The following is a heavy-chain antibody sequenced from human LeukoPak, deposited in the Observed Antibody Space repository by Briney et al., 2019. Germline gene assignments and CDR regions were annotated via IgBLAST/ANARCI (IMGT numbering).Heavy chain of an antibody. Sequence: GGSLRLSCATSGFSFGNYAMNWVRQAPGKGLEWVSYISSSSSTIYYADSVKGRFTISRDNAKNSLYLQMNSLRAEDTAVYYCAREIWAGTDYWGQGTLVTVSS. CDR1: GFSFGNYA. D-gene: IGHD6-19*01. CDR2: ISSSSSTI. V-gene: IGHV3-48*04. CDR3: AREIWAGTDY. J-gene: IGHJ4*02.